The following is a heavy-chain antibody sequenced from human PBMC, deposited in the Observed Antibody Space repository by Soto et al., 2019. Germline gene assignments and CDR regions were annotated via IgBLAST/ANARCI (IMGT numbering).Heavy chain of an antibody. V-gene: IGHV3-30-3*01. CDR3: ARGGAVAGTKGGWFAP. D-gene: IGHD6-19*01. CDR1: GFTFSSYA. CDR2: ISYDGSNK. Sequence: QVQLVESGGGVVQPGRSLRLSCAASGFTFSSYAMHWVRQAPGKGLEWVAVISYDGSNKYYADSVKGRFTISRDNSKNTLYLQMNSLRAEDTAVYYCARGGAVAGTKGGWFAPWGQGTLVTVSS. J-gene: IGHJ5*02.